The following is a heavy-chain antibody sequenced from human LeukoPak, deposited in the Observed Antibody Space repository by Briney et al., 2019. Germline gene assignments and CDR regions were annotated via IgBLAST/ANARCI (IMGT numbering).Heavy chain of an antibody. V-gene: IGHV3-74*01. D-gene: IGHD6-19*01. CDR2: INTDGSST. CDR3: ARVGSGALNDAFDI. J-gene: IGHJ3*02. CDR1: GFTFSSYG. Sequence: GGSLRLSCAASGFTFSSYGMHWVRQAPGKGLVWVSRINTDGSSTSYADSVKGRFTISRDNAKNTLYLQMNSLRAEDTAVYYCARVGSGALNDAFDIWGQGTMVTVSS.